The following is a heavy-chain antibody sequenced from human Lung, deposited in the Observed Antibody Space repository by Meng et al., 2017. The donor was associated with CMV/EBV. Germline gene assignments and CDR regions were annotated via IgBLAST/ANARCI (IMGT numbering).Heavy chain of an antibody. J-gene: IGHJ4*02. CDR3: ARHQNGGTYPLDY. D-gene: IGHD3-16*02. Sequence: QVPLRESGPGLVKPSETLSLTCAVSGGSISTYYWSWIRQPPGKGLEWIGNNYYSGSTNYNPSLASRVTISVDSSKNQFSLKLSSVTAADTAVYYCARHQNGGTYPLDYWGQGTLVTVSS. CDR2: NYYSGST. V-gene: IGHV4-59*08. CDR1: GGSISTYY.